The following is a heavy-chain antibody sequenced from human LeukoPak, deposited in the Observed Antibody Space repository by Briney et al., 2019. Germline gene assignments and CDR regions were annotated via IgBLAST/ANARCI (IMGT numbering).Heavy chain of an antibody. Sequence: SETLSLTCTVSGGSITSIHYSWGWIRQPPGKGLEWIGNIYYFGSTYYNPPLRSRVTISVDTSKNQFSLKLSSVTAADTALYYSARMTCGGGTCWWFDPWGQGTLVTVSS. D-gene: IGHD2-15*01. CDR2: IYYFGST. J-gene: IGHJ5*02. CDR3: ARMTCGGGTCWWFDP. CDR1: GGSITSIHYS. V-gene: IGHV4-39*01.